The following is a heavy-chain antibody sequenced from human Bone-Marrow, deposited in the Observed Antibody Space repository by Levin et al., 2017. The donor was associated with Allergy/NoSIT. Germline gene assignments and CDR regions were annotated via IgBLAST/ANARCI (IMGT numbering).Heavy chain of an antibody. V-gene: IGHV3-74*03. CDR3: VKDLYGSDDH. J-gene: IGHJ4*02. CDR2: IKGDGSTT. CDR1: GFTLSSFW. Sequence: GGSLRLSCVASGFTLSSFWMHWVRQAPGKGLVWLSHIKGDGSTTTYADSVKGRFTISRDNAKNSLYLQMNSLSAEDTAVYYCVKDLYGSDDHWGQGTLVTVSS. D-gene: IGHD2-2*02.